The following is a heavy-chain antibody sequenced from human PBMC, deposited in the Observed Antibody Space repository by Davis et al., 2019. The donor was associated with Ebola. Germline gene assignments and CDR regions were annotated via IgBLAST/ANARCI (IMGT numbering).Heavy chain of an antibody. V-gene: IGHV1-18*01. J-gene: IGHJ4*02. CDR2: ISAYNGNT. Sequence: VSVKVSCEASGYTFTSYGISWVRQAPGQGLEWMGWISAYNGNTNYAQKLQGRVTMTTDTSTSTAYMELRSLRSDDTAVYYCARGITMVRGVTPFDYWGQGTLVTVSS. CDR1: GYTFTSYG. CDR3: ARGITMVRGVTPFDY. D-gene: IGHD3-10*01.